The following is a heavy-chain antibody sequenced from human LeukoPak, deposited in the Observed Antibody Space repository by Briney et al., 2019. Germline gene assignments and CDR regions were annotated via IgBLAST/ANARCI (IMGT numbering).Heavy chain of an antibody. V-gene: IGHV3-21*01. J-gene: IGHJ4*02. CDR2: ISSSSTYI. CDR1: GFTFSSYS. D-gene: IGHD3-22*01. Sequence: GGSLRLSCAASGFTFSSYSMNWVRQAPGKGREWVSSISSSSTYIYYADSVKGRFTISRDNAKNSLYLQMNSLRAEDTAVYCCAVLDSSGFPDYWGQGTLVTVSS. CDR3: AVLDSSGFPDY.